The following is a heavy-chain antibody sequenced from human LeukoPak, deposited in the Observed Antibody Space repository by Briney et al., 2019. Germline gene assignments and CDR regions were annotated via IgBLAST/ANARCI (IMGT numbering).Heavy chain of an antibody. J-gene: IGHJ5*02. CDR3: ARSYSSSWYNWFDP. Sequence: GASVKVSCKASGYTFTSYDIKWVRQATGQGLEWMGWMNPNSGNTGYAQKFQGRVTMTRNTSISTAYMELSSLRSEDTAVYYCARSYSSSWYNWFDPWGQGTLVTVSS. CDR1: GYTFTSYD. CDR2: MNPNSGNT. V-gene: IGHV1-8*01. D-gene: IGHD6-13*01.